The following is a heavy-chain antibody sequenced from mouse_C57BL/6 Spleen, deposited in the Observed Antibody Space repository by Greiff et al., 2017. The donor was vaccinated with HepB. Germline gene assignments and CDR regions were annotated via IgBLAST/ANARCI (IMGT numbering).Heavy chain of an antibody. CDR3: ASELGSWFAY. V-gene: IGHV1-82*01. CDR2: IYPGDGDT. J-gene: IGHJ3*01. D-gene: IGHD4-1*01. CDR1: GYAFSSSW. Sequence: VKLMESGPELVKPGASVKISCKASGYAFSSSWMNWVKQRPGKGLEWIGRIYPGDGDTNYNGKFKGKATLTADKSSSTAYMQLSSLTSEDSAVYFCASELGSWFAYWGQGTLVTVSA.